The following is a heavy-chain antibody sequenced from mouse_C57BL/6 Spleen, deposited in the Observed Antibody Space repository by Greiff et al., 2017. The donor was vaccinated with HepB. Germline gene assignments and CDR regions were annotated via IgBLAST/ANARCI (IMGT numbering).Heavy chain of an antibody. CDR1: GYTFTSYW. CDR2: IDPSDSYT. V-gene: IGHV1-69*01. CDR3: ARSRSYDYDGGHFDD. J-gene: IGHJ2*01. D-gene: IGHD2-4*01. Sequence: QVQLQQPGAELVMPGASVKLSCKASGYTFTSYWMHWVKQRPGQGLEWIGEIDPSDSYTNYNQKFKGKSTLTVDKSSSTAYMQLSSLTSEDSAVYYCARSRSYDYDGGHFDDWGQGTTLTVSS.